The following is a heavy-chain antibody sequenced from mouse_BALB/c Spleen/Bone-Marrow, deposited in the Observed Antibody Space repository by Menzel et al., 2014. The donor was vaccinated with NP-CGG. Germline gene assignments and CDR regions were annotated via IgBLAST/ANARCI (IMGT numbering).Heavy chain of an antibody. Sequence: EVHLVESGGGLVQPGGSLKLSCAASGFTFXNYGMSWVRQTPDKRLEMIATINVNGDTTYHPDSVKGRFTISRDNVKNTLYLQMSSLKSEDTAMYYCARGYDYSSWFAYWGQGTLVTVSA. CDR2: INVNGDTT. CDR3: ARGYDYSSWFAY. V-gene: IGHV5-6-3*01. D-gene: IGHD2-4*01. CDR1: GFTFXNYG. J-gene: IGHJ3*01.